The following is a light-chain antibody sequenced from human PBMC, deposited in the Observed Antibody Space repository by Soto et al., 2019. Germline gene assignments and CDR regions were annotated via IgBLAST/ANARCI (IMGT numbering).Light chain of an antibody. Sequence: IVLTQSPGTLSLSPGERTTLSCRASQSISRYLAWYQQKPGQGPRLLIYGASSRATGIPVRFSGSGSGTEFTLTISSLQSEDFAVYYCQQYNNWPFITFGQGTRLEIK. V-gene: IGKV3-15*01. CDR1: QSISRY. CDR3: QQYNNWPFIT. CDR2: GAS. J-gene: IGKJ5*01.